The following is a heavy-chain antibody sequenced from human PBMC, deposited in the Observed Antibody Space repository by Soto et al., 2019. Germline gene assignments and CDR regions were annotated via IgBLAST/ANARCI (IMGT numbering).Heavy chain of an antibody. CDR1: GFTFSNAW. CDR2: IKSKTDGGTT. Sequence: GGSLRLSCAASGFTFSNAWMNWVRQAPGKGLEWVGRIKSKTDGGTTDYAAPVKGRFTISRDDSKNTLYLQMNSLKTEETAVYYCTTDLPYMRMITFGGVIASDVWGQGTTVTVSS. J-gene: IGHJ6*02. D-gene: IGHD3-16*02. CDR3: TTDLPYMRMITFGGVIASDV. V-gene: IGHV3-15*07.